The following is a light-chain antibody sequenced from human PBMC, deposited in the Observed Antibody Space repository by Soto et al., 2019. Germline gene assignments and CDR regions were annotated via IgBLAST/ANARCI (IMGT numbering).Light chain of an antibody. V-gene: IGKV3-20*01. J-gene: IGKJ1*01. CDR3: GQFVSSPPRT. CDR2: GVS. CDR1: QSVSSAF. Sequence: EVVLTQSPGTLSVSPGERATLSCRASQSVSSAFLAWYQQKPGQAPRLLIYGVSNRATGIPDRFSGSGSGTDFILTISRLEPEDFALYYCGQFVSSPPRTFGQGTKVDIK.